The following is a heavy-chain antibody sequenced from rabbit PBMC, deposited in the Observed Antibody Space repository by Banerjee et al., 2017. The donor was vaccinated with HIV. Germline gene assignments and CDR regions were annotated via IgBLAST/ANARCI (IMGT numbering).Heavy chain of an antibody. CDR3: VRFAGASNVYSELHL. CDR1: GFSFSSSYY. CDR2: IATTSTTT. D-gene: IGHD1-1*01. J-gene: IGHJ4*01. V-gene: IGHV1S40*01. Sequence: QSLEESGGDLVRPGASLTLTCTASGFSFSSSYYMCWVRQAPGKGLEWIGCIATTSTTTYYASWAKGRFTISKTSSTTVTLQMTSLTAADTATYFCVRFAGASNVYSELHLWGPGTLVTVS.